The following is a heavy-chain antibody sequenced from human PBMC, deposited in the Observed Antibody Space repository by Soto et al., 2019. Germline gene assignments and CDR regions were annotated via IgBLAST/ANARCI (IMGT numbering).Heavy chain of an antibody. D-gene: IGHD6-13*01. J-gene: IGHJ5*02. V-gene: IGHV4-31*03. CDR1: GASITSGGYF. CDR2: IPSSGSA. CDR3: ARRSSRSNNWFDP. Sequence: QVQLQESGPGLVRPSQTLSLTCTVSGASITSGGYFWSWRRQQPGKGMGWIGYIPSSGSAYYNPSLQSRISISVDTSKSQFSLRLSSVTSADTAVYYCARRSSRSNNWFDPWGQGALVTVSS.